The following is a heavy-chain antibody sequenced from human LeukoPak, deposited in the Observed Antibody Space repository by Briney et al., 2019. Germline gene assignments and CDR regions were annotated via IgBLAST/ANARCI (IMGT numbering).Heavy chain of an antibody. J-gene: IGHJ5*02. CDR2: ISAYNGDT. D-gene: IGHD2-2*01. CDR1: GYIFAHNG. CDR3: ATDSYRADCSSTSCYYWFDP. V-gene: IGHV1-18*01. Sequence: ASVKVSCKTSGYIFAHNGISWVRQAPGQGPEWMGWISAYNGDTNYAQNFQGRVTMTRDTSTSTVYMELRSLRSDDTAVYYCATDSYRADCSSTSCYYWFDPWGQGTLVTVSS.